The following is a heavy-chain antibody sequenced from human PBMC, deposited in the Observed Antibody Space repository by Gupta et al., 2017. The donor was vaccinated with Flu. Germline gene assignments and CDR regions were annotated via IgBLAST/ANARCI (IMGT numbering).Heavy chain of an antibody. CDR2: INHSGST. V-gene: IGHV4-34*01. Sequence: QVQLQQWGAGLLKPSETLSLTCAVYGGSFSGYYWSWIRQPPGKGLEWIGEINHSGSTNYNPSLKSRVTISVDTSKNQFSLKLSSVTAADTAVYYCARFPPRTDSSGKEYYFDYWGQGTLVTVSS. CDR3: ARFPPRTDSSGKEYYFDY. J-gene: IGHJ4*02. CDR1: GGSFSGYY. D-gene: IGHD3-22*01.